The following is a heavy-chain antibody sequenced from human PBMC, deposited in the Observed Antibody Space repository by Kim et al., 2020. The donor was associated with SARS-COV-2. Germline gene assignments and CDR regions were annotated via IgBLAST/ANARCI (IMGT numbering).Heavy chain of an antibody. Sequence: GGSLRLSCAASGFTFSSYSMNWVRQAPGKGLEWVSSISSSSSYIYYADSVKGRFTISRDNAKNSLYLQMNSLRAEDTAVYYCASFLSHYSSSFHPWGQGTLVTVSS. CDR3: ASFLSHYSSSFHP. V-gene: IGHV3-21*01. J-gene: IGHJ5*02. CDR1: GFTFSSYS. CDR2: ISSSSSYI. D-gene: IGHD6-6*01.